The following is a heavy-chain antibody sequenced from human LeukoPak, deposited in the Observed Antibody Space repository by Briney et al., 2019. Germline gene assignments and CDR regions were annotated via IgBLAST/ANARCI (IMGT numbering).Heavy chain of an antibody. CDR3: ARDPLPYYDILTGPY. Sequence: GGSLRLSCAASGFTFSSYEMNWVRQAPGKGLEWVSYISSSDSTIYYADSVKGRFTISRDNAKNSLYLQMNSLRAEDTAVYYCARDPLPYYDILTGPYWGQGTLVTVSS. CDR2: ISSSDSTI. CDR1: GFTFSSYE. D-gene: IGHD3-9*01. V-gene: IGHV3-48*03. J-gene: IGHJ4*02.